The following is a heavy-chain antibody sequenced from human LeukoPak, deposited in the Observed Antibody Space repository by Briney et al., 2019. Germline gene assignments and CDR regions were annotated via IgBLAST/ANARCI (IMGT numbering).Heavy chain of an antibody. V-gene: IGHV7-4-1*02. CDR3: ARDLGRGSAYFDY. J-gene: IGHJ4*02. Sequence: GASVKVSCKASGYTFTTSAMNWVRQAPGRGLEWMGWINTNTGSPFYAQGFTGRFVFSLDTSVSTAYLQISSLKAEDTAVYYCARDLGRGSAYFDYWGQGTLVTVSS. D-gene: IGHD3-10*01. CDR1: GYTFTTSA. CDR2: INTNTGSP.